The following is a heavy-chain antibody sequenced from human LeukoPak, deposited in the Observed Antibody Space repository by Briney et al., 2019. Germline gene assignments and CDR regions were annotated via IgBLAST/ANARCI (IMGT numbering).Heavy chain of an antibody. CDR3: ARGYGSGSETEFDY. CDR2: IWYDGSNK. Sequence: GGSLRLSCAASGFTFSSYGMHWVRQAPGKGLEWVAVIWYDGSNKYYADSVKGRFTISRDNSKNTLYLQMNSLRAEDTAVYYCARGYGSGSETEFDYWGQGTLVTVSS. J-gene: IGHJ4*02. CDR1: GFTFSSYG. D-gene: IGHD3-10*01. V-gene: IGHV3-33*01.